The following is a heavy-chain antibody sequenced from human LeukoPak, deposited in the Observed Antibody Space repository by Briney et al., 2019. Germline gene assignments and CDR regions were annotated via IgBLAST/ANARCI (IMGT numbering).Heavy chain of an antibody. J-gene: IGHJ6*02. D-gene: IGHD3-22*01. Sequence: ASVKVSCKASGYIFTDYYMHWVRQAPGQGLEWMGWIKPYSGGTNYAQNFQGRVTMTRDTSISTAYMELSGLRSDDTAVYYCARVVSSRSSGRNYYYAMDVWGQGTTVTVSS. CDR2: IKPYSGGT. V-gene: IGHV1-2*02. CDR1: GYIFTDYY. CDR3: ARVVSSRSSGRNYYYAMDV.